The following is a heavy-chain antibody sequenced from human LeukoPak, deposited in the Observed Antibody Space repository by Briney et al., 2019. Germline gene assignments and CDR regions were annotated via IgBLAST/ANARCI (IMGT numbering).Heavy chain of an antibody. Sequence: SETLSLTCTVSGGSISSGDYYWSWIRQHPGKGLEWIGYIYYSGDTYYNPSLKSRVTISVDTSKNQFSLKLSSVTAADTAVYYCARVRSSGWDPYYFDYWGQGTLVTVSS. CDR2: IYYSGDT. J-gene: IGHJ4*02. D-gene: IGHD6-19*01. CDR1: GGSISSGDYY. V-gene: IGHV4-30-4*08. CDR3: ARVRSSGWDPYYFDY.